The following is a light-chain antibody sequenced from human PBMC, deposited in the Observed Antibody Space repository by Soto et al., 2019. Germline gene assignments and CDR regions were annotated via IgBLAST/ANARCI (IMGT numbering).Light chain of an antibody. Sequence: EIVVTQSPVTLSLSPGERATLSCRASQTVSSNYLAWYQQKPGQAPRLLIYGSSSRATGIPARFSGSGSGTEFTLTISSLQSEDFAVYYCQQYDNWPTFGQGTKVDI. CDR3: QQYDNWPT. CDR2: GSS. V-gene: IGKV3-15*01. CDR1: QTVSSN. J-gene: IGKJ1*01.